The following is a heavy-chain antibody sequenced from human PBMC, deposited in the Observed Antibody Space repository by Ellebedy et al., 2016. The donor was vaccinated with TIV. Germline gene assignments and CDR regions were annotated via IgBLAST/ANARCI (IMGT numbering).Heavy chain of an antibody. J-gene: IGHJ4*02. V-gene: IGHV3-74*01. Sequence: PGGSLRLSCAASGFTFSSYWMHWVRQPPGKGLVWVSRITPDGSSTNYAESVKGRFTISRDNAKNTLYLQMDSLRAEDTAVYYCVSKFSSPQDYWGQGTLVSVSS. CDR1: GFTFSSYW. CDR2: ITPDGSST. CDR3: VSKFSSPQDY.